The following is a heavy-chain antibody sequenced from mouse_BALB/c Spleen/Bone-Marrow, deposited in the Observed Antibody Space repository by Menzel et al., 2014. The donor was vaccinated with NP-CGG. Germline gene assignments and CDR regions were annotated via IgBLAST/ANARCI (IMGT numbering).Heavy chain of an antibody. CDR2: INPDSRTI. D-gene: IGHD1-2*01. J-gene: IGHJ2*01. CDR3: ASPDYYGHLNY. Sequence: EVKLVESGGGLVQPGGSLKLSCAASGFDFSRYWMSWVRQAPGKGLEWIGEINPDSRTINYSPSLKDKFIISRDNAKNTLYLRLNKVRSGDTALYYCASPDYYGHLNYWGQGTTLAVSS. V-gene: IGHV4-1*02. CDR1: GFDFSRYW.